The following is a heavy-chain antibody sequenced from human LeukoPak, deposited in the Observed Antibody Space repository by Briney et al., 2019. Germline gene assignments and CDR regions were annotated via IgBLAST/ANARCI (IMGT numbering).Heavy chain of an antibody. CDR1: GYTFTSYD. D-gene: IGHD3-10*01. V-gene: IGHV1-18*01. CDR3: ARVPGSWGVRGVIIPSYYYYYMDV. Sequence: GASVKVSCKASGYTFTSYDINWVRQATGQGLEWMGWISAYNGNTNYAQKLQGRVTMTTDTSTSTAYMELRSLRSDDTAVYYCARVPGSWGVRGVIIPSYYYYYMDVWGEGTTVTVSS. J-gene: IGHJ6*03. CDR2: ISAYNGNT.